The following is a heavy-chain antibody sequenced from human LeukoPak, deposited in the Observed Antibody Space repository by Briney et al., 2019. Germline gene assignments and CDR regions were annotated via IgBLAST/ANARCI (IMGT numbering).Heavy chain of an antibody. J-gene: IGHJ6*03. Sequence: PSETLSLTCTVSGGSISSYYWSWIRQPPGKGLEWIGYIYYSGSANYNPSLKGRVTISVDTSKSQFSLNLSSVTAADTAVYYCARDRREHYYYYYMDVWGKGTTVTVSS. CDR1: GGSISSYY. CDR2: IYYSGSA. D-gene: IGHD5-24*01. V-gene: IGHV4-59*01. CDR3: ARDRREHYYYYYMDV.